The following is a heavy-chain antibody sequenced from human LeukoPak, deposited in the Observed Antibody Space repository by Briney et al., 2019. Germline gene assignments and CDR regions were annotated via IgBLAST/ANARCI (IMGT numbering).Heavy chain of an antibody. V-gene: IGHV1-2*02. Sequence: ASVKISCKASGYTFSGFYIYWVRQAPGQGLEWMGWINPNSGGTNYAQKFQGRVTMTTDTSTSTAYMELRSLTSDDTAVYYCARVVRAAAGNNWFDPWGQGTLVTVSS. CDR1: GYTFSGFY. CDR2: INPNSGGT. J-gene: IGHJ5*02. CDR3: ARVVRAAAGNNWFDP. D-gene: IGHD6-13*01.